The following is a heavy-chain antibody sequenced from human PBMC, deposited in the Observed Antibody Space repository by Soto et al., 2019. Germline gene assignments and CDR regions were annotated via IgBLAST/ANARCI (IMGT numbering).Heavy chain of an antibody. CDR3: ARGEFLSYDDY. CDR1: GYTFTSYA. V-gene: IGHV1-3*01. Sequence: QVQLVQSGAEVKKPGSSVKVSCKASGYTFTSYAMHWVRQAPGQRLEWMGWINAGNGNTKYSQKFHGRVTITRDTSASTAYMELSSLRSEDTAVYYCARGEFLSYDDYWGQGTLVTVSS. D-gene: IGHD3-16*01. CDR2: INAGNGNT. J-gene: IGHJ4*02.